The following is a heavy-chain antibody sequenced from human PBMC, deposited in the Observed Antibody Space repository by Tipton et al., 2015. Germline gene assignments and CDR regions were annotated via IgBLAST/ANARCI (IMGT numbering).Heavy chain of an antibody. Sequence: TLSLTCTVSGGSVSSGSYYWSWIRQPPGKGLEWIGHIYDSGSTNYDPSLKSRVTISVDTSKNQFSLRLYSVTASDTAVYYCARCAHSGSYHNAFDIWGRGTMVTVSS. J-gene: IGHJ3*02. CDR3: ARCAHSGSYHNAFDI. CDR2: IYDSGST. D-gene: IGHD1-26*01. CDR1: GGSVSSGSYY. V-gene: IGHV4-61*01.